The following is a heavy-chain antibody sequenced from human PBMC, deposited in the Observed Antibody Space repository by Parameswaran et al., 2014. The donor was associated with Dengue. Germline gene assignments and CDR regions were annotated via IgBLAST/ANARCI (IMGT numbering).Heavy chain of an antibody. J-gene: IGHJ6*02. Sequence: WVRQAPGQGLDWMGIVNPGGGSTRYAQKFQGRIKMTWDTSTSTVNMELSSLTSEDTAIYYCAREGPWNWNYVPGRYGMDVWGQGTTVTVSS. CDR3: AREGPWNWNYVPGRYGMDV. D-gene: IGHD1-7*01. V-gene: IGHV1-46*01. CDR2: VNPGGGST.